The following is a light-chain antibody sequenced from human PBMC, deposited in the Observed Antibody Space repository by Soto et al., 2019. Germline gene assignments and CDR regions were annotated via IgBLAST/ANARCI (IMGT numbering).Light chain of an antibody. CDR1: QRISSN. CDR3: QQYNNWPPYT. J-gene: IGKJ2*01. Sequence: EIVLTQSPASLSVSPGERATLSCRASQRISSNLAWYQQKPGQAPRLLIYGASTRATGIPARFSGSGSETEFTLTISSLQYEDFAVYYCQQYNNWPPYTFGQGTKLEIK. CDR2: GAS. V-gene: IGKV3D-15*01.